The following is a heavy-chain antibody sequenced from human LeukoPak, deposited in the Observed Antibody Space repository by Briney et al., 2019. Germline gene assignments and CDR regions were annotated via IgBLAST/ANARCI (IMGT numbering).Heavy chain of an antibody. CDR1: GYSFTTYW. V-gene: IGHV5-51*01. CDR2: IHPGDSDT. J-gene: IGHJ4*02. D-gene: IGHD6-13*01. CDR3: ARRFSSSPTLPDY. Sequence: GESLKISCKGSGYSFTTYWIGWVRQMPGKGLEWMGIIHPGDSDTSYSPSFQGQVTISADKSISTAYLQWSSLKASDTAMYYCARRFSSSPTLPDYWGQGTLVTVSS.